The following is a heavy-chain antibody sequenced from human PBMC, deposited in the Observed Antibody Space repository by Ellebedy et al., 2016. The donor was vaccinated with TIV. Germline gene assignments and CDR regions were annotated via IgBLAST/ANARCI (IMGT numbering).Heavy chain of an antibody. CDR3: ARVDPCLGIAAAVYLFDF. D-gene: IGHD6-13*01. J-gene: IGHJ4*02. CDR1: GGSFSNYY. V-gene: IGHV4-4*07. Sequence: MPSETLSLTCTVSGGSFSNYYWSWIRQPAGRGLEWIGRTHISGSTKYSPSLKSRVTMSVDTSKNQFSLKLMSVTAADTAVYYCARVDPCLGIAAAVYLFDFWGQGTLVTVSS. CDR2: THISGST.